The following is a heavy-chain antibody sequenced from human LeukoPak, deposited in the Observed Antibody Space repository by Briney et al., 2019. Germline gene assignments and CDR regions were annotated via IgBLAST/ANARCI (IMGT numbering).Heavy chain of an antibody. J-gene: IGHJ4*02. Sequence: SETLSLTCTVSGGSISSYYWSWIRQPPGKGLEWIGYIYYSGSTNYNPSLKSRVTISVDTSKNQFSLKLSSVTAADTAVYYCATTTEYYDILTGPTIFDYWGQGTLVTVSS. D-gene: IGHD3-9*01. V-gene: IGHV4-59*01. CDR3: ATTTEYYDILTGPTIFDY. CDR1: GGSISSYY. CDR2: IYYSGST.